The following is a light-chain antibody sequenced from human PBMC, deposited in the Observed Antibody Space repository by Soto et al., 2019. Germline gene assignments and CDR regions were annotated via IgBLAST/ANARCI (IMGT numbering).Light chain of an antibody. CDR1: SSDVGSYIL. Sequence: QSALTQPASVSGSPGQSITISCTGTSSDVGSYILVSWYQQHPGKAPKLMIYEGSKRPSGVPDRFSGSKSGNTASLTVSGLQAEDEADYYCSSYAGSNNVVFGGGTKLTVL. CDR3: SSYAGSNNVV. J-gene: IGLJ2*01. V-gene: IGLV2-14*02. CDR2: EGS.